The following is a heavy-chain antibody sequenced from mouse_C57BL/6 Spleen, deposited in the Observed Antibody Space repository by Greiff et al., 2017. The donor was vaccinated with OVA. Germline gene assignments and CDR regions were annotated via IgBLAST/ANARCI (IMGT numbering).Heavy chain of an antibody. Sequence: QVQLQQSGAELVRPGASVKMSCKASGYTFTSYNMHWVKQTPRQGLEWIGAIYPGNGDTSYNQKFKGKATLTVDKSSSTAYMQLSSLTSEDSAVYFGARSYYYGSSYDFDYWGQGTTLTASS. J-gene: IGHJ2*01. CDR3: ARSYYYGSSYDFDY. CDR2: IYPGNGDT. V-gene: IGHV1-12*01. CDR1: GYTFTSYN. D-gene: IGHD1-1*01.